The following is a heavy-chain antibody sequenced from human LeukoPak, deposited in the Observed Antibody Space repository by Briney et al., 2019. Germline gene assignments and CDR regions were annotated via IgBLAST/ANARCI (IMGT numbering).Heavy chain of an antibody. Sequence: GASVKVSCKASGYTFTSYGISWVRQAPGQGLEWMGWISAYNGNTNYAQKLQGRVTVTTDTSTSTAYMELRSLRSDDTAVYYCARDTRSDYYDSSGYNDYWGQGTLVTVSS. CDR2: ISAYNGNT. CDR1: GYTFTSYG. V-gene: IGHV1-18*01. J-gene: IGHJ4*02. CDR3: ARDTRSDYYDSSGYNDY. D-gene: IGHD3-22*01.